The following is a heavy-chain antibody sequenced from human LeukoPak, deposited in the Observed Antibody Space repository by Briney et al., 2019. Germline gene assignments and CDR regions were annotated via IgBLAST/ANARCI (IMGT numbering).Heavy chain of an antibody. D-gene: IGHD3-16*01. CDR1: GFTFSSYE. Sequence: GGSLRLSCAASGFTFSSYEMHWVRQAPGKGLEWVSYISSSGSTIYYADSVKGRFTISRDNAKNSLYLQMNSLRAEDTAVYYCAKREVYYDMLLGVWGKGTTVTISS. J-gene: IGHJ6*04. CDR3: AKREVYYDMLLGV. CDR2: ISSSGSTI. V-gene: IGHV3-48*03.